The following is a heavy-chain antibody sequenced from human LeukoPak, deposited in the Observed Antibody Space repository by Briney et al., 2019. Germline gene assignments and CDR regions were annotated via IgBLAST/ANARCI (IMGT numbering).Heavy chain of an antibody. CDR2: INQDGSAK. J-gene: IGHJ4*02. CDR3: ARDVHGDAFDY. Sequence: GGSLRLSCAASGFTFSSYWMNWVRQAPGKGLEWVANINQDGSAKYYVDSVKGRFTFSRDNAMNSLFLQMNSLRAEDTAVYYCARDVHGDAFDYWGQGTLVTVSS. CDR1: GFTFSSYW. V-gene: IGHV3-7*01. D-gene: IGHD4-17*01.